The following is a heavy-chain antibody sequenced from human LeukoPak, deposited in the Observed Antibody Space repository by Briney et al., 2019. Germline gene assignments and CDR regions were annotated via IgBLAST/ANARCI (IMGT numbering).Heavy chain of an antibody. CDR2: INPYNGNT. V-gene: IGHV1-8*03. Sequence: ASVKVSCKASGYTFTSYGISWVRQAPGQGLEWMGWINPYNGNTNYAQKFQGRVTITRNTSISTAYMELSSLRSEDTAVYYCARGRYSSSWYGPRPSVQAFDCWGQGTLVTVSS. D-gene: IGHD6-13*01. J-gene: IGHJ4*02. CDR1: GYTFTSYG. CDR3: ARGRYSSSWYGPRPSVQAFDC.